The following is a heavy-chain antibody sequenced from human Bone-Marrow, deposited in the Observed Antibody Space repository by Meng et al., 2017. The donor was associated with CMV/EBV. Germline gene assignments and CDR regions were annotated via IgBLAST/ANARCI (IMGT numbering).Heavy chain of an antibody. CDR3: ARGGQLAHY. CDR1: GFTFSSYW. CDR2: INSDGSST. J-gene: IGHJ4*02. D-gene: IGHD6-6*01. V-gene: IGHV3-74*01. Sequence: GESLKISCAASGFTFSSYWMHWVRQAPGKGLVWVSHINSDGSSTSYADSVKGRFTISRDNAKNTLYLQMNSLRAEDTAVYYCARGGQLAHYWGQGTLVTVSS.